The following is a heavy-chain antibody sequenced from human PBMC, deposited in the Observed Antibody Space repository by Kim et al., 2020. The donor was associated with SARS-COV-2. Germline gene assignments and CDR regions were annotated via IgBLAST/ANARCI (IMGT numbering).Heavy chain of an antibody. J-gene: IGHJ3*01. Sequence: SETLSLTCAVYGGSFSGYYWSWIRQPPGKGLEWMGEINHSGSTNYNPSLKSRVTISVDTTKNQFSLKLSSVTAADTAVDYCAREGEKVWWTTVNGNDA. CDR3: AREGEKVWWTTVNGNDA. V-gene: IGHV4-34*01. CDR2: INHSGST. D-gene: IGHD2-21*01. CDR1: GGSFSGYY.